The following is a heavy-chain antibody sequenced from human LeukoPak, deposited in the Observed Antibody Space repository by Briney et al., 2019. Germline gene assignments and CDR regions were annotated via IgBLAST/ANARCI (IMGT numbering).Heavy chain of an antibody. CDR1: GGTFSSYA. V-gene: IGHV1-69*05. CDR3: ARGASGYSYGTRFDS. J-gene: IGHJ4*02. Sequence: ASVKVSCKASGGTFSSYAISWVRQAPGQGLEWVGGIIPIFGSANYAQKFQGRVTITTDESTTTAYMELSSLRSEDTAVYYCARGASGYSYGTRFDSWGQGTLVTVSP. D-gene: IGHD5-18*01. CDR2: IIPIFGSA.